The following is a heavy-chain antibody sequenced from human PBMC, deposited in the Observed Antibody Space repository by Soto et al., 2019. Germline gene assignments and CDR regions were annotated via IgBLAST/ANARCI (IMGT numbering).Heavy chain of an antibody. Sequence: SGPTLVNPTQTLTLTCTFSGFSLSTSQVGVGWIRQPPGKALEWLAHVYWNDAKYYSLSLKTRLTITKDTSKNQVVLTMTNMDPVDTATYFCAHLNTLAYWGQGTLVTVSS. CDR1: GFSLSTSQVG. J-gene: IGHJ4*02. CDR2: VYWNDAK. D-gene: IGHD6-6*01. V-gene: IGHV2-5*01. CDR3: AHLNTLAY.